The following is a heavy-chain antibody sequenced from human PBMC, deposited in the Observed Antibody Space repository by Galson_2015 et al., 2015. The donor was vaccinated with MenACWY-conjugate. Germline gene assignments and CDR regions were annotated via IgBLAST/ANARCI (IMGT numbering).Heavy chain of an antibody. CDR3: ARDGQLWLLREGNAFDI. J-gene: IGHJ4*02. D-gene: IGHD5-18*01. V-gene: IGHV3-21*01. CDR2: ISSSSSYI. Sequence: SLRLSCAASGFTFSSYSMNWVRQAPGKGLEWVSSISSSSSYIYYADSVKGRFTISRDNAKNSLYLQTNSLRAEDTAVYYCARDGQLWLLREGNAFDIWGQGTLVTVSS. CDR1: GFTFSSYS.